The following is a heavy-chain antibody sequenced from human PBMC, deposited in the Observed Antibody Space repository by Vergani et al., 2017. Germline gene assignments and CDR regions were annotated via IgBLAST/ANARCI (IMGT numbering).Heavy chain of an antibody. V-gene: IGHV4-59*01. J-gene: IGHJ3*02. CDR1: GGSISSYY. CDR2: IYYSGST. Sequence: QVQLQQWGAGLLKPSETLSLTCTVSGGSISSYYWSWIRQPPGKGLEWIGYIYYSGSTNYNPSLKSRVTISVDTSKNQFSLKLSSVTAADTAVYYCARQVVVTAKDAFDIWGQGTMVTVSS. D-gene: IGHD2-21*02. CDR3: ARQVVVTAKDAFDI.